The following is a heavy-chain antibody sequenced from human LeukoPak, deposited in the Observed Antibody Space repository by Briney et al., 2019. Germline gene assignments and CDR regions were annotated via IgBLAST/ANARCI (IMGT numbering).Heavy chain of an antibody. CDR1: GGSINSDS. V-gene: IGHV4-59*08. D-gene: IGHD2-15*01. Sequence: SQTLSLTCTVSGGSINSDSWNWIRQPPGKGLEWVGYIPHGGGTYSNPSLKSRVTISVDTSKNQFSLKLSSVTAADTAVYYCARHLRIRNWFDPWGQGTLVTVSS. J-gene: IGHJ5*02. CDR2: IPHGGGT. CDR3: ARHLRIRNWFDP.